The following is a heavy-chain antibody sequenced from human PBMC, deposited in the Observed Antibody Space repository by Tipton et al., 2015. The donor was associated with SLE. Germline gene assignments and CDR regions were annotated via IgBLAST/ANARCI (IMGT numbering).Heavy chain of an antibody. CDR2: VHYRGNT. V-gene: IGHV4-59*11. D-gene: IGHD6-13*01. J-gene: IGHJ4*02. CDR1: GASISSLY. Sequence: TLSLTCTVSGASISSLYWGWIRQPPGKGLEWIGCVHYRGNTNYNPSLGGRVTVSVDTSKNQFSLNLNSVTAADTAIYCCARGGGDSSSCQDFDFWGQGTLVTVSS. CDR3: ARGGGDSSSCQDFDF.